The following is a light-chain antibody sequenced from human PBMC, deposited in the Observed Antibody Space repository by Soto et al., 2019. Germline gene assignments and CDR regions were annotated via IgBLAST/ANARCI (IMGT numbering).Light chain of an antibody. J-gene: IGKJ5*01. Sequence: EIVLTQSPGTLSLSPGERVTLSCRASQSVTSIYFAWYQQKPGQTPRLLIYGASSRATGIPDRFSGSGSGTDFTLTISSLEPEDFAVYYCQQRNSWPPTFTFGQGTRLEIK. V-gene: IGKV3D-20*02. CDR2: GAS. CDR3: QQRNSWPPTFT. CDR1: QSVTSIY.